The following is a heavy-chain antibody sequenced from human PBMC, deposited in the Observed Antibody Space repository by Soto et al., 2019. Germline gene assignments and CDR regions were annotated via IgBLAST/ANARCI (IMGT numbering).Heavy chain of an antibody. D-gene: IGHD3-3*01. Sequence: QVQLVQSGAEMKKPGSSVTVSCKVFGGTFISYSFSWVRQAPGQGPEWVGGIIPIFGTPNYAQKFQGRVTITADGSTSTAYMELSSLRSGDTAVYYCAGGVWRGYSEYYYGMDVWGQGTTVTVSS. CDR2: IIPIFGTP. J-gene: IGHJ6*02. CDR3: AGGVWRGYSEYYYGMDV. CDR1: GGTFISYS. V-gene: IGHV1-69*01.